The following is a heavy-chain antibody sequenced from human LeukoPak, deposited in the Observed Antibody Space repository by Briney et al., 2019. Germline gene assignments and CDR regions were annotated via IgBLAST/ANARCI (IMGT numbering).Heavy chain of an antibody. CDR3: ARDPRTIVDVLNYHFDY. J-gene: IGHJ4*02. D-gene: IGHD4-11*01. CDR2: LSSDGVNK. Sequence: GGSLRLSCAASGFTFSSYVMHWVRQTPGKGLEWVAILSSDGVNKRYADSVQGRFTISRDNFKNTLYLQMSSLTAEDTAIYYCARDPRTIVDVLNYHFDYWGQGTLVTVSS. V-gene: IGHV3-30-3*01. CDR1: GFTFSSYV.